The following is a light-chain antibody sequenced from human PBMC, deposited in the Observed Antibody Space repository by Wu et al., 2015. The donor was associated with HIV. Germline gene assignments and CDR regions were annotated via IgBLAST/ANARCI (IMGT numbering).Light chain of an antibody. J-gene: IGKJ2*01. CDR2: AAS. CDR3: QQSYSTHT. Sequence: DIQMTHSPPSLSASVGDRVTITCRASQNIGNYLNWYQQKPGKVPKLLIYAASNLHSGAPSRFSGSGSGADFTLTISSLQPEDFATYYCQQSYSTHTFGQGTKLEIK. V-gene: IGKV1-39*01. CDR1: QNIGNY.